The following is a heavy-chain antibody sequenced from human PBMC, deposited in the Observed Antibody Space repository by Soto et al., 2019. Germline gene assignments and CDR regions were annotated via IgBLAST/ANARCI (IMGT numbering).Heavy chain of an antibody. CDR2: IIPIFGTA. D-gene: IGHD3-16*02. CDR3: AKEMITFGGVIADYYYYGLDV. V-gene: IGHV1-69*13. J-gene: IGHJ6*02. CDR1: GGTFSSYT. Sequence: GTSVKVSCTASGGTFSSYTISWVRQAPGQGLEWMGGIIPIFGTANYAQKFQGRVTITADESTGTAYMELSSLRAEDTAVYYCAKEMITFGGVIADYYYYGLDVWG.